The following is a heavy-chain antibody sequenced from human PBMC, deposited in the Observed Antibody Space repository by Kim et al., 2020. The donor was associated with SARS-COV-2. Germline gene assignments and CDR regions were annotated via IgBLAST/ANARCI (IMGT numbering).Heavy chain of an antibody. CDR2: IGSSAGTV. V-gene: IGHV3-48*03. CDR1: GFTFSSYE. Sequence: GGSLRLSCVASGFTFSSYEMNWVRQAPGKGLEWVAVIGSSAGTVYYADSVKGRFTISRDNAKNSLFLEMSSLRAEDTAVYYCARDRRTSAWYYFDYGGRGLRVTV. D-gene: IGHD2-2*01. CDR3: ARDRRTSAWYYFDY. J-gene: IGHJ4*02.